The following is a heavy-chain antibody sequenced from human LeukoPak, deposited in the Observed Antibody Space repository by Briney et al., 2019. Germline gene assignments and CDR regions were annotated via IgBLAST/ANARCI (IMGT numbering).Heavy chain of an antibody. CDR1: GFTFSSYA. V-gene: IGHV3-23*01. CDR3: AKDNCSGGSCDFDY. CDR2: ISGSGGST. D-gene: IGHD2-15*01. Sequence: GGSLRLSCAASGFTFSSYAMSWVRQAPGKVLEWVSAISGSGGSTYYADSVKGRFTISRDNSKNTLYLQMNSLRAEDTAVYYCAKDNCSGGSCDFDYWGQGTLVTVSS. J-gene: IGHJ4*02.